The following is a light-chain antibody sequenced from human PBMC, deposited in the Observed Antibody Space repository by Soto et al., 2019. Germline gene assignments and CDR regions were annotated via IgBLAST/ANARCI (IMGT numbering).Light chain of an antibody. Sequence: DIQMTQSPSSLSASVGDRVTITCRASQSISSYLNWYQQKPGKAPKLLIYAASSLHSGVPSRFSGSGSGTDFTLTISSLQPEDFATYYCQQSYSTPHTFGGGTKVEIK. CDR3: QQSYSTPHT. CDR1: QSISSY. J-gene: IGKJ4*01. CDR2: AAS. V-gene: IGKV1-39*01.